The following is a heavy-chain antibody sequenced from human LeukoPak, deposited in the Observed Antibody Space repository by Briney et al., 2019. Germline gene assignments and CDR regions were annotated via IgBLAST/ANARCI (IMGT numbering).Heavy chain of an antibody. CDR1: GFTFSSYA. V-gene: IGHV3-23*01. D-gene: IGHD1-7*01. Sequence: PGGSLRLSCAASGFTFSSYAMSWVRQAPGKGLEWVSAISGSGGSTYYADSMKGRFTISRDNSKNTLYLQMNSLRAEDTAVYYCAKFTVAYNWNYGLDHWGQGALVTVSS. CDR2: ISGSGGST. J-gene: IGHJ5*02. CDR3: AKFTVAYNWNYGLDH.